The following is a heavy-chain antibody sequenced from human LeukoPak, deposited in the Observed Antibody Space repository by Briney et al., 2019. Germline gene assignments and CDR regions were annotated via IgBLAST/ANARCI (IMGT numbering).Heavy chain of an antibody. CDR3: ARGDSEHYYYYYMDV. D-gene: IGHD2-15*01. Sequence: SETLSLTCTVSGGSISSYYWSWIRQPPGKGLEWIGYIYYSGSTNYNPSLKSRVTISVDTSKNQFSLKLSSVTEADTAVYYCARGDSEHYYYYYMDVWGKGTTVTVSS. V-gene: IGHV4-59*01. CDR2: IYYSGST. J-gene: IGHJ6*03. CDR1: GGSISSYY.